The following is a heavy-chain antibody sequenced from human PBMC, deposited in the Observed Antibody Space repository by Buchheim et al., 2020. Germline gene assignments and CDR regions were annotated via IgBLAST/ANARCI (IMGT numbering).Heavy chain of an antibody. J-gene: IGHJ6*02. V-gene: IGHV3-7*03. CDR1: AFTLTPYW. CDR2: IDPDGSQT. Sequence: EVQLVESGGGLVQPGGSLRLSCTASAFTLTPYWVRWVRQAPGKGLEWVATIDPDGSQTYYLDSVEGRFTISRDNAKNSVWLKLNSLRAEDTAIYYCARTLRSTKGMDVWGQGTT. D-gene: IGHD2-21*02. CDR3: ARTLRSTKGMDV.